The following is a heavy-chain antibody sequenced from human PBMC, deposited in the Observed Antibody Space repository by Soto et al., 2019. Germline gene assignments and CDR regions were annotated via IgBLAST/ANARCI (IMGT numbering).Heavy chain of an antibody. J-gene: IGHJ4*02. CDR3: ARIYGTYYDILTGLWGGQFDY. CDR1: GYTFNNNY. CDR2: INPSGGNT. V-gene: IGHV1-46*02. D-gene: IGHD3-9*01. Sequence: ASVKVSCKASGYTFNNNYVVWVRQAPGQGLEWMGIINPSGGNTIYAQKFQDRVTMTSDTSTSTIYIELSSLRSEDTAVFYCARIYGTYYDILTGLWGGQFDYWGQGTQVTVSS.